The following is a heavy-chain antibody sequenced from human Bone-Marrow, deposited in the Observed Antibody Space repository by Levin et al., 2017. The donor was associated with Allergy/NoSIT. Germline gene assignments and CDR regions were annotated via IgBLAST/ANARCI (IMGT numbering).Heavy chain of an antibody. CDR2: ISYDGGNK. D-gene: IGHD2-2*01. V-gene: IGHV3-30*18. CDR3: AKFAGFYCSSTSCQSSRYFDY. J-gene: IGHJ4*02. CDR1: GFTFSSYG. Sequence: LSLTCAASGFTFSSYGMHWVRQAPGKGLEWVAVISYDGGNKYCADSVKGRFTISRDNSKNTLYLQMNSLRAEDTAMYYCAKFAGFYCSSTSCQSSRYFDYWGQGTLVTVSS.